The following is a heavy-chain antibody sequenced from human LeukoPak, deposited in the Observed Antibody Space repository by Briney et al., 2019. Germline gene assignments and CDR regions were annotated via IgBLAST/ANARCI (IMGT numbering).Heavy chain of an antibody. J-gene: IGHJ4*02. Sequence: GGSLRISCAASGFTFSSYSMNWVRQAPGKGLEWVSSISSRSSYIYYADLVKGRFTISRDNAKNSLYLQMNSLRAEDTAVYYCAREDYYDSSGYDYWGQGTLVTVSA. V-gene: IGHV3-21*06. D-gene: IGHD3-22*01. CDR3: AREDYYDSSGYDY. CDR1: GFTFSSYS. CDR2: ISSRSSYI.